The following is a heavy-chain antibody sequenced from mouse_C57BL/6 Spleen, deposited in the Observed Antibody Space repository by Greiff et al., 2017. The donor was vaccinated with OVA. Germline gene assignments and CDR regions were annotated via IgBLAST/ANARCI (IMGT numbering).Heavy chain of an antibody. D-gene: IGHD2-3*01. J-gene: IGHJ1*03. V-gene: IGHV8-12*01. Sequence: QVTLKESGPGLLQSSQTLSLTCSFSGFSLSTSGMGVGWLRHPSGKGLEWLAHLYGDDDKRYNPSLKSRHTISKDTSRKHVFLKNTSVDNADTATYEGARREGYDGYYGGDVDVWGTGTTVTVSS. CDR1: GFSLSTSGMG. CDR3: ARREGYDGYYGGDVDV. CDR2: LYGDDDK.